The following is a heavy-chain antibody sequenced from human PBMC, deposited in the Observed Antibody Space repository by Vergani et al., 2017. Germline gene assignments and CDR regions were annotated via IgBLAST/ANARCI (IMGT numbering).Heavy chain of an antibody. CDR1: GYTFTSYG. Sequence: QVQLVQSGAEVKKPGASVKVSCKASGYTFTSYGISWVRQAPGQGLEWMGGIIAYIGNTNYAQKFQGRVTMTTDTSTSTAHMELRSLRSEDTAVYYCARSNDYGDYGALNWGQGTLVTVSS. CDR3: ARSNDYGDYGALN. D-gene: IGHD4-17*01. J-gene: IGHJ4*02. V-gene: IGHV1-18*01. CDR2: IIAYIGNT.